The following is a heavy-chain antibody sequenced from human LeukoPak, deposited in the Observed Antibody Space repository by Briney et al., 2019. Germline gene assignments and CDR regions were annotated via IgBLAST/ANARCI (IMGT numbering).Heavy chain of an antibody. CDR1: GGSVSSGGIS. Sequence: SQTLSLTCAVSGGSVSSGGISWTWIRQSPGTGLEWIGYIFHSGSTYYNPSLKSRVTISIDTSKNQFSLKLSSVTAADTAVYYCARDRVRGSSNPYFDYWGQGTLVTVSS. CDR2: IFHSGST. J-gene: IGHJ4*02. CDR3: ARDRVRGSSNPYFDY. D-gene: IGHD1-26*01. V-gene: IGHV4-30-2*06.